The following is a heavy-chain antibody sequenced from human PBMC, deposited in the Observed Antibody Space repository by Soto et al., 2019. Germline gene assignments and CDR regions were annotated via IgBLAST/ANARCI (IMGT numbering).Heavy chain of an antibody. V-gene: IGHV5-10-1*01. CDR3: ARLSGDIVVVPAAVTDY. CDR1: GYSFTSYW. J-gene: IGHJ4*02. D-gene: IGHD2-2*01. CDR2: IDPSDSYT. Sequence: GESLKISCKGSGYSFTSYWISWVRQMPGKVLEWMGRIDPSDSYTNYSPSFQGHVTISADKSISTAYLQWSSLKASDTAMYYCARLSGDIVVVPAAVTDYWGQGXLVTVYS.